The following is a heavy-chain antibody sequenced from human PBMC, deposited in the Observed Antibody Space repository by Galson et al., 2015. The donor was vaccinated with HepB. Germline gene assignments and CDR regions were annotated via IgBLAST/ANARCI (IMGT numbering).Heavy chain of an antibody. D-gene: IGHD3-9*01. CDR2: ISGGGGST. CDR3: AKNRDWDWYDALDI. CDR1: GFTFSNYA. V-gene: IGHV3-23*01. Sequence: SLRLSCAASGFTFSNYAMNRVRQAPGKGLEWVSAISGGGGSTYYADSVKGRFTISRDNSKKTLYLQMNSLRVEDTAVYYCAKNRDWDWYDALDIWGQGTMVTVSS. J-gene: IGHJ3*02.